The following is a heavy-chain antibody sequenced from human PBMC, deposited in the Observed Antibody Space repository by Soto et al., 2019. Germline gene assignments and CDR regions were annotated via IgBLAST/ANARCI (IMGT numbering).Heavy chain of an antibody. CDR2: INPATGDT. V-gene: IGHV1-3*01. CDR3: ARASGRSKLLPFYFDP. J-gene: IGHJ5*02. D-gene: IGHD1-26*01. CDR1: GYAFTTSA. Sequence: QVHLVQSGAEVQKPGASVRISCQASGYAFTTSAIHWVRQAPGQSLEWMGWINPATGDTKYSQNVRGRVTFALDTSATTAYMDLRPLASHDTAVYYCARASGRSKLLPFYFDPWGQGTQVTVSS.